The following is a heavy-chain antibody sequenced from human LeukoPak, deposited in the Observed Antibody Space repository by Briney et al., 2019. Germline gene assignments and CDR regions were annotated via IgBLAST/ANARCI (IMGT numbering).Heavy chain of an antibody. CDR3: ATGGDDTNPNDY. D-gene: IGHD3-10*01. CDR1: GFTFSSYG. Sequence: PGGTLRLSCAASGFTFSSYGMSWVRQAPGKGLEWVSAISGSGGSTYYADSVKGRFTISRDNAKNSLYLQMNSLRAEDTAVYYCATGGDDTNPNDYWGQGTLVTVSS. V-gene: IGHV3-23*01. J-gene: IGHJ4*02. CDR2: ISGSGGST.